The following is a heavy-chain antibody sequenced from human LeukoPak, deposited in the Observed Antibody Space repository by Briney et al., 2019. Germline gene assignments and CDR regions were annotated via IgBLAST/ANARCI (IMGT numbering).Heavy chain of an antibody. CDR3: AKDQAPDIVATVTFDY. V-gene: IGHV3-9*01. D-gene: IGHD5-12*01. J-gene: IGHJ4*02. CDR2: ISWNSGSI. Sequence: GGSLRLSCAASGFTFDDYAMHWVRQAPGKGLEWVSGISWNSGSIGYADFVKGRFTISRDNAKNSLYLQMNSLRAEDTALYYCAKDQAPDIVATVTFDYWGQGTLVTVSS. CDR1: GFTFDDYA.